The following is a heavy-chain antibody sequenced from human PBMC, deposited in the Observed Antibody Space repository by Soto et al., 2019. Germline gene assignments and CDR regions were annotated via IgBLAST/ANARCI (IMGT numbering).Heavy chain of an antibody. CDR1: GGSISSGGYY. V-gene: IGHV4-61*08. D-gene: IGHD3-22*01. CDR3: ARDRYYYDSSGYIFDY. Sequence: SETLSLTCTVSGGSISSGGYYWSWIRQHPGKGLEWIGYIYYSGSTNYNPSLKSRVTISVDTSKNQFSLKLSSVTAADTAVYYCARDRYYYDSSGYIFDYWGQGTLVTVSS. J-gene: IGHJ4*02. CDR2: IYYSGST.